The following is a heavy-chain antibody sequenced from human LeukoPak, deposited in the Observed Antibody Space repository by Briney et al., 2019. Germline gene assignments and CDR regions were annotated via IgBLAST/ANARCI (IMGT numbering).Heavy chain of an antibody. Sequence: GGAPKIPFKGSGYSFTTYWIGWVRQVPGKGLEWMGFIYRGDSDTRYSPYFEGQLTIFASKSISTAFLPSSNLKTADTARYYCARQCARAFDIWGQGTMVTVSS. CDR3: ARQCARAFDI. V-gene: IGHV5-51*01. CDR1: GYSFTTYW. J-gene: IGHJ3*02. CDR2: IYRGDSDT.